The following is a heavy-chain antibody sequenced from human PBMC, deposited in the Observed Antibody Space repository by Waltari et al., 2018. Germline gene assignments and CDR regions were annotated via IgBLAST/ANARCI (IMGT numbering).Heavy chain of an antibody. CDR2: IYYSGST. J-gene: IGHJ4*02. V-gene: IGHV4-59*11. CDR1: GGPISSLY. D-gene: IGHD3-10*01. Sequence: QVQLQESGPGLVKPSETLSLTCTVSGGPISSLYWSWVRQPPGKGLEWIGYIYYSGSTNYNPSLKSRVTISVDTSKNQFSLKLSSVTAADTAVYYCARASMVQGVDYWGQGTLVTVSS. CDR3: ARASMVQGVDY.